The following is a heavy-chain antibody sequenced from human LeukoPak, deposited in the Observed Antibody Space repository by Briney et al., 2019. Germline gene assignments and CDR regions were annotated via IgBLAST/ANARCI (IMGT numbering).Heavy chain of an antibody. CDR2: ISGSGDNT. Sequence: GGSLRLSCAASGFTFSSYAMSWVRQAPGKGLEWVSAISGSGDNTYYADSVKGRFTISRDNSKNTLYLQMNSLRAEDTAVYYCAKATLLLSFYGMDVWGQGTTVTVSS. CDR1: GFTFSSYA. CDR3: AKATLLLSFYGMDV. J-gene: IGHJ6*02. V-gene: IGHV3-23*01. D-gene: IGHD1-26*01.